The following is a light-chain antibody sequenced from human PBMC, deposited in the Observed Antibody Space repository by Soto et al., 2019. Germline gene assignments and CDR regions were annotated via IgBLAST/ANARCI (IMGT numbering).Light chain of an antibody. CDR1: SSNIGAGYD. CDR2: GNS. V-gene: IGLV1-40*01. J-gene: IGLJ2*01. CDR3: QSYDRSLSGSEDVV. Sequence: QSVLTQPPSVSGAPGQRVTISCTGSSSNIGAGYDVHWYQQLPGTAPKLLIYGNSNRPSGVPDRFSGSKSGTSASLAITGLQAEDEADYYCQSYDRSLSGSEDVVFGGGTQLTVL.